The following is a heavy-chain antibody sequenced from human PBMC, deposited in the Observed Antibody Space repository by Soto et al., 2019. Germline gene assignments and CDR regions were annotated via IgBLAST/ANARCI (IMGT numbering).Heavy chain of an antibody. Sequence: GGSLRLSCAASGFTFSSYSMNWVRQAPGKGLEWVSYISSSSSTIYYADSVKGRFTISRDNAKNSLYLQMNSLRAEDTAVYYCARWYNWNPPYYMDVWGKGTTVTVSS. V-gene: IGHV3-48*01. J-gene: IGHJ6*03. D-gene: IGHD1-1*01. CDR3: ARWYNWNPPYYMDV. CDR1: GFTFSSYS. CDR2: ISSSSSTI.